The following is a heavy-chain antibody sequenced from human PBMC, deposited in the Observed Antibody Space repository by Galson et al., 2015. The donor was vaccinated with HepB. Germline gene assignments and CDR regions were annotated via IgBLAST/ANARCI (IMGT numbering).Heavy chain of an antibody. J-gene: IGHJ5*02. CDR1: GFTFSDYY. D-gene: IGHD6-19*01. Sequence: SLRLSCAASGFTFSDYYMSLIRQAPGKGLEWVSYISSSGSTIYYADSVKGRFTISRDNAKNSLYLQMNSLRAEDTAVYYCARDTESSSGWYAPNWFDPWGQGTLVTVSS. CDR2: ISSSGSTI. V-gene: IGHV3-11*01. CDR3: ARDTESSSGWYAPNWFDP.